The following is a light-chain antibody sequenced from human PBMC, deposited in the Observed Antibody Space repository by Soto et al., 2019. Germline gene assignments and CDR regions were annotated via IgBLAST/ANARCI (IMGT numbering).Light chain of an antibody. CDR2: GRN. J-gene: IGLJ3*02. Sequence: QTVVAQPPSMSGAPGQRVTISCTGTSSNIGTNYDVNWYQHLPGTAPKLLIYGRNNRPSGVPARFSGSRSGTSASLAITGLQAEDEADYYCQSYDSSLPGWVFGGGTKVTVL. CDR3: QSYDSSLPGWV. CDR1: SSNIGTNYD. V-gene: IGLV1-40*01.